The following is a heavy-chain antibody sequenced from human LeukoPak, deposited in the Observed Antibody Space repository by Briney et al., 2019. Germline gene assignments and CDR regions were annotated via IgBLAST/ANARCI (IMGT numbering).Heavy chain of an antibody. Sequence: GGSLRLSCAASGFTFSSYDMHWVRQATGKGLEWVSAIGTAGDTYYPGSVKGRFTISRENAKNSLYLQMNSLRAGDTAVYYCARAKFFSEAFDIWGQGTMVTVSS. CDR2: IGTAGDT. CDR1: GFTFSSYD. CDR3: ARAKFFSEAFDI. V-gene: IGHV3-13*01. J-gene: IGHJ3*02.